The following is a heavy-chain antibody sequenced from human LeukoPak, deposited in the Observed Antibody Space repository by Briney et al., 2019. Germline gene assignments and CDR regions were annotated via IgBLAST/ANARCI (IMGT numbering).Heavy chain of an antibody. CDR2: ISDSGGST. J-gene: IGHJ4*02. D-gene: IGHD5-24*01. CDR3: AREEGDGYNLVYFDY. Sequence: GGSLRLSCAASGFTFSSYAMSWVRQAPGKGLEWVSVISDSGGSTYSADSVKGRFTISRDNSKSTLYLQMNSLRAEDTAVYYCAREEGDGYNLVYFDYWGQGTLVTVSS. CDR1: GFTFSSYA. V-gene: IGHV3-23*01.